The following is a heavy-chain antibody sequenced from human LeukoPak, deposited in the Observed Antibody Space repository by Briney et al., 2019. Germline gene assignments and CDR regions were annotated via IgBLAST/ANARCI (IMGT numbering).Heavy chain of an antibody. Sequence: SVKVSCKASGGTFSSYAISWVRQAPGQGLEWMGGIIPIFGTANYAQKFQGRVTMTRDTSTSTVYMELSSLRSEDTAVYYCARDTQLEYLDYWGQGTLVTVSS. CDR1: GGTFSSYA. D-gene: IGHD6-13*01. CDR2: IIPIFGTA. CDR3: ARDTQLEYLDY. J-gene: IGHJ4*02. V-gene: IGHV1-69*05.